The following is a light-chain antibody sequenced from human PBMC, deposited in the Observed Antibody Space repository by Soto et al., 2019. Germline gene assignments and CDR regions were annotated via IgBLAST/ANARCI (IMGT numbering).Light chain of an antibody. V-gene: IGKV3-11*01. CDR3: QQRFDWPKIT. Sequence: EIVMTQSPVTLSVSPGERATLSCRSSQFVSSNLAWYQQKPGQAPRLIIYGASSRATGIPDRFSGSGSGTDFTLTISSLEPEDFGVFYCQQRFDWPKITFGQGTRLEIK. J-gene: IGKJ5*01. CDR2: GAS. CDR1: QFVSSN.